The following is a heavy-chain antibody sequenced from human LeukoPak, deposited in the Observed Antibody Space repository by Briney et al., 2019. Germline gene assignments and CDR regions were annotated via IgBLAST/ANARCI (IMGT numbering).Heavy chain of an antibody. CDR3: ARLGFTMVRGVTHNWFDP. CDR1: GGSISSYY. Sequence: KASETLSLTCTVSGGSISSYYWSWIRQPPGKGLECIGYIYYSGSTNYNPSLKSRVTISVDTSKNQFSLKLSSVTAADTAVYYCARLGFTMVRGVTHNWFDPWGQGTLVTVSS. J-gene: IGHJ5*02. V-gene: IGHV4-59*08. D-gene: IGHD3-10*01. CDR2: IYYSGST.